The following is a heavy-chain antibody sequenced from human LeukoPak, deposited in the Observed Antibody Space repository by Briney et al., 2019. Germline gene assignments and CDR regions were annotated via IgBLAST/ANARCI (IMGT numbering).Heavy chain of an antibody. D-gene: IGHD5-24*01. J-gene: IGHJ4*02. V-gene: IGHV2-5*02. CDR1: GFSLSTSGVG. CDR2: IYWDDDK. Sequence: SGPTLVEPTQTLTLTCTFSGFSLSTSGVGVAWIRQPPGRALEWLAIIYWDDDKRYSPSLKSRLTITKDTSKNQVVLTMTNMDPVDTATYYCAHKGMATIQFYFDYWGQGTLVTVSS. CDR3: AHKGMATIQFYFDY.